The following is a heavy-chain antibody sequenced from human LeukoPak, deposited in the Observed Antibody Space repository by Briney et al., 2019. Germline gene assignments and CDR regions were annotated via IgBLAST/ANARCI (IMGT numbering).Heavy chain of an antibody. CDR1: GFTFSSYW. J-gene: IGHJ4*02. CDR2: IREDGSDK. V-gene: IGHV3-7*01. Sequence: PGGSLRLSCAASGFTFSSYWMSWVRQAPGKGLEWVANIREDGSDKYYVDSVKGRFTISRDNAKNSLSLQMDSLRVEDTGVYYCVRDDNLFDYWGQGTLVTVSS. D-gene: IGHD1-1*01. CDR3: VRDDNLFDY.